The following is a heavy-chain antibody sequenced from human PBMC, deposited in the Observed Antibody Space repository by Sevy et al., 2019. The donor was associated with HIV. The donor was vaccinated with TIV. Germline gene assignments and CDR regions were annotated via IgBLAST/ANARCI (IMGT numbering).Heavy chain of an antibody. V-gene: IGHV4-39*01. CDR3: AKHCSHYFDNSGYGEAFDV. D-gene: IGHD3-22*01. Sequence: SETLSLTCSVSGASITSSIYYRAWIRQSPAKGLEWFGSIHHSGSTYYNLSLKSRVTISVDTSKNHFSLKMNSVTAADTAVYYCAKHCSHYFDNSGYGEAFDVWGQGTKVTVSS. CDR1: GASITSSIYY. J-gene: IGHJ3*01. CDR2: IHHSGST.